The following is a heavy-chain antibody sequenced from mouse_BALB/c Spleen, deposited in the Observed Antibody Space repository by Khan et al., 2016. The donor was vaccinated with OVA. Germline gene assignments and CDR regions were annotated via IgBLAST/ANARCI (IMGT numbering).Heavy chain of an antibody. CDR1: GYSITSDYA. CDR2: ISYSGNT. J-gene: IGHJ2*01. Sequence: VQLQESGPGLVKPSQSLSLTCTVTGYSITSDYAWNWIRQFPGNKLEWMGYISYSGNTKYNPSFKSRISITRDTSKNQFFLQLNSVTTEDTATYDCARIYGGDFDYWGQGTTLTVSS. CDR3: ARIYGGDFDY. V-gene: IGHV3-2*02. D-gene: IGHD1-1*01.